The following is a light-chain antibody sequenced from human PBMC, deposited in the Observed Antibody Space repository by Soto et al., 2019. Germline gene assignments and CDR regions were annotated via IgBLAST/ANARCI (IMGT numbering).Light chain of an antibody. Sequence: DIVMTQSPATLSVSRGERATLSCRANQAISSNLAWYQQKPGQAPRLLIYGASTRDTGIPDRFSGSGSGTEFTLTISSLQSEDFEVYCCQHYNDWVDTFGGGNKVAIK. CDR3: QHYNDWVDT. CDR2: GAS. CDR1: QAISSN. V-gene: IGKV3-15*01. J-gene: IGKJ4*01.